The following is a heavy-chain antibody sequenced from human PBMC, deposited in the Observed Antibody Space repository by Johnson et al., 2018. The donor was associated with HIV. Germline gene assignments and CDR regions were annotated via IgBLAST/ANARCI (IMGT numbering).Heavy chain of an antibody. V-gene: IGHV3-30*02. J-gene: IGHJ3*01. D-gene: IGHD5-24*01. CDR1: GFTFSSYG. Sequence: QMQLVESGGGVVQPGGSLRLSCAASGFTFSSYGMHWVRQAPGKGLEWVAFIRYDGRNKYYPDSVKGRFTISRDSSRNTLYLQIDTLKVEDTALYYCTRSKLQFLAPDAFDLWGQGTMVTVSS. CDR2: IRYDGRNK. CDR3: TRSKLQFLAPDAFDL.